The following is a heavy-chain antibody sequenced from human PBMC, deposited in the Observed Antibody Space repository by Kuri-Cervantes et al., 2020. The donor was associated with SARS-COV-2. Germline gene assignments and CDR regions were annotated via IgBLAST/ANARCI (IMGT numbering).Heavy chain of an antibody. CDR2: INPNSGGT. Sequence: ASVKVSCKASGYTFTGYYMHWVRQAPGQGLEWMGWINPNSGGTNYAQKFQGRVTMTRDTSISTAYMELSRLRSDDTAVYYCARDLQIAVVEGAFDIWATGQWSPSPQ. D-gene: IGHD6-19*01. J-gene: IGHJ3*02. CDR3: ARDLQIAVVEGAFDI. V-gene: IGHV1-2*02. CDR1: GYTFTGYY.